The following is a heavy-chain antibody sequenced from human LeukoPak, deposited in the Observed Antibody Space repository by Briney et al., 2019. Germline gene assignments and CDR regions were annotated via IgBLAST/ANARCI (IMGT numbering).Heavy chain of an antibody. Sequence: ASVKVSCKASGYTFTSYAMHWVRQAPGQRLEWMGWINAGNGNTKYSQKFQGRVTITRDTSASTAYMELSSLRSEDTAVYYCARGARKGYCSGGSCYSLDPWGQGTLVTVSS. CDR2: INAGNGNT. J-gene: IGHJ5*02. D-gene: IGHD2-15*01. CDR1: GYTFTSYA. CDR3: ARGARKGYCSGGSCYSLDP. V-gene: IGHV1-3*01.